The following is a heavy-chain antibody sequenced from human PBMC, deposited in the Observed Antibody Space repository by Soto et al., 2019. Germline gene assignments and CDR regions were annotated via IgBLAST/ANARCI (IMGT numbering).Heavy chain of an antibody. D-gene: IGHD6-13*01. CDR3: AGTGEQQHPPFDY. CDR1: GGSFSGYY. CDR2: INHSGST. V-gene: IGHV4-34*01. J-gene: IGHJ4*02. Sequence: QVQLQQWGAGLLKPSETLSLTCAVYGGSFSGYYWSWIRQPPGKGLEWIGEINHSGSTNYNPSLKSRVTIAVDTSKNQFSLKLSSVTAADTAVYYCAGTGEQQHPPFDYWGQGTLVTVSS.